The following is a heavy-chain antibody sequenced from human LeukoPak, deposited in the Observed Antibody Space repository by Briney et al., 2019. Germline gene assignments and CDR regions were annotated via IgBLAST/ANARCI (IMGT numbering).Heavy chain of an antibody. Sequence: SETLSLTCTVSGGSISTYYWSWIRQPPGKGLEWIGYIYYSGSTNYNPSLKSRVTISVDTSKNQFSLKLSSVTAADTAVYYCARDAEYFQHWGQGTLVTVSS. CDR3: ARDAEYFQH. CDR1: GGSISTYY. CDR2: IYYSGST. J-gene: IGHJ1*01. V-gene: IGHV4-59*01.